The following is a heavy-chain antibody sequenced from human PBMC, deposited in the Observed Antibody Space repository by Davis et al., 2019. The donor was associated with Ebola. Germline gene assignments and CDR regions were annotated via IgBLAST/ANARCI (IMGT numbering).Heavy chain of an antibody. CDR2: ISWNSGSI. CDR3: AKDITENTVTTGPLRY. Sequence: SLKISCAASGFTFDDYAMHWVRQAPGKGLEWVSGISWNSGSIGYADSVKGRFTISRDNSKNTLYLQMNSLRAEDTAVYYCAKDITENTVTTGPLRYWGQGTLVTVSS. D-gene: IGHD4-17*01. CDR1: GFTFDDYA. J-gene: IGHJ4*02. V-gene: IGHV3-9*01.